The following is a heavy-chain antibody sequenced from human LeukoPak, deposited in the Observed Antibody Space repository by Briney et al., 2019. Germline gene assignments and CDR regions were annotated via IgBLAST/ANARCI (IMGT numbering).Heavy chain of an antibody. V-gene: IGHV1-2*02. D-gene: IGHD1-26*01. CDR3: ARDFRVVGASYYYYYYMDV. CDR2: INPNSGGT. CDR1: GFTFTSYY. Sequence: ASVKVSCKTSGFTFTSYYMHWVRQAPGQGLEWVGWINPNSGGTNYAQKFQGRVTMTRDTSISTAYMELSRLRSDDTAVYYCARDFRVVGASYYYYYYMDVWGKGTTVTVSS. J-gene: IGHJ6*03.